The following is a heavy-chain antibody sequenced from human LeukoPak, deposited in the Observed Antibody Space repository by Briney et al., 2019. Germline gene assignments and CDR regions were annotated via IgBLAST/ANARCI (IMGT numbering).Heavy chain of an antibody. D-gene: IGHD2-21*01. Sequence: SETLSLTCAVYGGSFSGYYWSWIRLPPGKGLEWIGEINHSGSTNYNPSLKSRVTISVDTSKNQFSLKLSSVTAADTAVYYCARQIARCFDYRGQGTLVTVSS. J-gene: IGHJ4*02. V-gene: IGHV4-34*01. CDR1: GGSFSGYY. CDR3: ARQIARCFDY. CDR2: INHSGST.